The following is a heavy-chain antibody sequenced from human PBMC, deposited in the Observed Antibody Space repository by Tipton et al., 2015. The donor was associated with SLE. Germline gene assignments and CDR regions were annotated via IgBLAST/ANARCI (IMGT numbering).Heavy chain of an antibody. Sequence: SLRLSCAASGFTFSSYEMNWVRQAPGKGLEWVSYISSSGSTIYYADSVKGRFTISRDNAKNSLYLQMNSLRAEDTAVYYCARDSRPFGSARSYFDYWGQGTLVTVSS. V-gene: IGHV3-48*03. J-gene: IGHJ4*02. CDR2: ISSSGSTI. CDR1: GFTFSSYE. D-gene: IGHD6-6*01. CDR3: ARDSRPFGSARSYFDY.